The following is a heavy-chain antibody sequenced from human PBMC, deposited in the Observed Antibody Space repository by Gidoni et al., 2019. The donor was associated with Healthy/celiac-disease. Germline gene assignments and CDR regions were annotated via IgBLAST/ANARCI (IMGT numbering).Heavy chain of an antibody. J-gene: IGHJ2*01. D-gene: IGHD1-7*01. CDR3: ARSAGTGTTGYFDL. CDR1: GGSFSGYY. CDR2: INHSGST. V-gene: IGHV4-34*01. Sequence: QVQLQQWGAGLLKPSETLSLTCAVYGGSFSGYYWPWIRQPPGKGLEWIGEINHSGSTNYNPSLKSRVTISVDTSKNQFSLKLSSVTAADTAVYYCARSAGTGTTGYFDLWGRGTLVTVSS.